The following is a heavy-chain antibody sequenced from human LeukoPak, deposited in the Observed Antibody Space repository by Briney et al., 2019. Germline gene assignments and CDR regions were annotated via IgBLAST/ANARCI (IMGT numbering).Heavy chain of an antibody. CDR2: IRSKAYGGTT. V-gene: IGHV3-49*03. D-gene: IGHD3-16*02. CDR1: GFTFGDYA. J-gene: IGHJ3*02. CDR3: TKFFLGRRDYVWESYRYLAFDI. Sequence: GGSLRLSCTASGFTFGDYAMSWFRQAPGKGLEWVGFIRSKAYGGTTEYAASVKGRFTISRDDSKSIAYLQMNSLKTEDTAVYYCTKFFLGRRDYVWESYRYLAFDIWGHGTMVTVSS.